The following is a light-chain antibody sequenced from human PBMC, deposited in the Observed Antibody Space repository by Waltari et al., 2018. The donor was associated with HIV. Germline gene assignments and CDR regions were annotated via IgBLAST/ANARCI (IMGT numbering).Light chain of an antibody. J-gene: IGKJ1*01. Sequence: DIQMTQSPSSLSAPVGDRVTITCRASQYINTFLNWYQQKPGKAPKLLISVASNLQTGVPSRFTGSGSGTDFTLTLSSLQPEDCATYYCQQSYTAPWTFGQGTKV. CDR3: QQSYTAPWT. CDR2: VAS. V-gene: IGKV1-39*01. CDR1: QYINTF.